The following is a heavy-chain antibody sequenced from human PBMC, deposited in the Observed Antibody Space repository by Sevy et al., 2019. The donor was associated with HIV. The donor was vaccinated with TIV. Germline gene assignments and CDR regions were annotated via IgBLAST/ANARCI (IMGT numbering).Heavy chain of an antibody. CDR2: INPDNGDT. CDR3: ARSLAIFGVTNGLAV. CDR1: GYMFTDFY. D-gene: IGHD3-3*01. J-gene: IGHJ6*02. Sequence: ASVKVSCKSTGYMFTDFYINWVRLAPGQGLEWVGWINPDNGDTDYGQKFQGRVTMTRDTSLSSAYMELSSLRSDDTGIYYCARSLAIFGVTNGLAVWGQGTSVTVSS. V-gene: IGHV1-2*02.